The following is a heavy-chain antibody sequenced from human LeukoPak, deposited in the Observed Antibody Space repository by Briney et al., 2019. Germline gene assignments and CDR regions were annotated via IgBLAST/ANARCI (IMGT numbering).Heavy chain of an antibody. J-gene: IGHJ5*02. CDR3: ARAVRGVIAPTWFDP. CDR1: GFTFSSYA. Sequence: GGSLRLSCAASGFTFSSYAMHWVRQAPGKGLEYVSAISSNGGSTYYANSVKGRFTISRDNSKNTLYLQMGSLRAEDMAVYYCARAVRGVIAPTWFDPWGQGTLVTVSS. D-gene: IGHD3-10*02. CDR2: ISSNGGST. V-gene: IGHV3-64*01.